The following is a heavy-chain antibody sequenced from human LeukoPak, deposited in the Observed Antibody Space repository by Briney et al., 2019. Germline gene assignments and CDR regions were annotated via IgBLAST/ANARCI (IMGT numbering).Heavy chain of an antibody. CDR3: ARDRVGYCSGGSCYRIYYGMDV. D-gene: IGHD2-15*01. CDR1: GFTFSSYG. CDR2: IWYDGSNK. J-gene: IGHJ6*02. Sequence: GGSLSLSCAASGFTFSSYGMHWVRQAPGKGLEWVAVIWYDGSNKYYADSVKGRFTISRDNSKNTLYLQMNSLRAEDTAVYYCARDRVGYCSGGSCYRIYYGMDVWGQGTTVTVSS. V-gene: IGHV3-33*01.